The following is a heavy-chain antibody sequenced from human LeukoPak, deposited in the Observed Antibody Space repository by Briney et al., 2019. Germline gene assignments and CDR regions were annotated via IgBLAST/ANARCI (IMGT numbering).Heavy chain of an antibody. V-gene: IGHV4-34*01. CDR1: GGSFSGYY. CDR3: ARGSYDSSGYYLRHFDY. J-gene: IGHJ4*02. CDR2: INHSGST. D-gene: IGHD3-22*01. Sequence: SETLSLTCAVYGGSFSGYYWSWIRQPPGKGLEWIGEINHSGSTNYNPSLKSRVTISVDTSKNQFSLKLSSVTAADTAVYYCARGSYDSSGYYLRHFDYWGQGTLVTVSS.